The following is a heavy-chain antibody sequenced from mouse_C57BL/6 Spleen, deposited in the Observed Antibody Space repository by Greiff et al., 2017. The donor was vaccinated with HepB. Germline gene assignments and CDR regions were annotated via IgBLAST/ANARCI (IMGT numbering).Heavy chain of an antibody. CDR2: IDPEDGET. CDR3: AFLLPDY. J-gene: IGHJ2*01. V-gene: IGHV14-2*01. Sequence: VHVKQSGAELVKPGASVKLSCTASGFNIKDYYMHWVKQRTEQGLEWIGRIDPEDGETKYAPKFQAKATITADTSSNTAYLQLSSLTSEDTAVYYCAFLLPDYWGQGTTLTVSS. CDR1: GFNIKDYY. D-gene: IGHD2-10*01.